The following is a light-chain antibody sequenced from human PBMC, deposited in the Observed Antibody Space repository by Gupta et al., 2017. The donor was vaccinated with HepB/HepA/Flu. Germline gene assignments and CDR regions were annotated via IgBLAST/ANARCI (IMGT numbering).Light chain of an antibody. CDR1: SSDVGGYHY. Sequence: SALPQPASVSGSPGQSLTISCTGPSSDVGGYHYVSWYQQHPGNAPKLMIYDASTPPSGVSLRFSGSMSATTATLTFSGVQAEDEDDYYSSSYTSNSAVFGGGTKLTVL. V-gene: IGLV2-14*03. CDR2: DAS. J-gene: IGLJ2*01. CDR3: SSYTSNSAV.